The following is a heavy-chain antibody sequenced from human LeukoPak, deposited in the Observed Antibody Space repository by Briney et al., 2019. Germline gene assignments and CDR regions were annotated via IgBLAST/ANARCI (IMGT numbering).Heavy chain of an antibody. D-gene: IGHD1-7*01. J-gene: IGHJ4*02. CDR2: IHYSGST. CDR1: GGSVSGGNYY. V-gene: IGHV4-61*01. Sequence: PSETLSLTCTVSGGSVSGGNYYCSWIRQSPGKGLEWIGYIHYSGSTVYNPSLKSRVTMSIDTSKNRFSLNLSSATAADTAVYYCTRTGSTGGYWGQGTLVTVSS. CDR3: TRTGSTGGY.